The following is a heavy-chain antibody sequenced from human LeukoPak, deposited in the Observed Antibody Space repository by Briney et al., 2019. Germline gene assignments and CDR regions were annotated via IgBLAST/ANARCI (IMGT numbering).Heavy chain of an antibody. J-gene: IGHJ4*02. CDR1: GGSISSSSYY. V-gene: IGHV4-39*07. CDR3: ARRGRYSYGRTAWVSQYYFDY. CDR2: IYYSGST. Sequence: SETLSLTCTVSGGSISSSSYYWGWIRQPPGKGLEWIGSIYYSGSTYYNPSLKSRVTISVDTSKNQFSLKLSSVTAADTAVYYCARRGRYSYGRTAWVSQYYFDYWGQGTLVTVSS. D-gene: IGHD5-18*01.